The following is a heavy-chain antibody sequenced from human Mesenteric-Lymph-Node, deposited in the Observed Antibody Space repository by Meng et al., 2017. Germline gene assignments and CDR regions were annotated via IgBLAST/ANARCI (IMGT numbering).Heavy chain of an antibody. V-gene: IGHV1-18*01. CDR2: SSAYNGNT. CDR1: GYTFTSSG. D-gene: IGHD2-15*01. Sequence: ASVKVSCKASGYTFTSSGVSWVRQAPGQGLEWMGWSSAYNGNTKYAQKFQGRVTMTTDASTSTAYMDLRSLRSDDTAVYYCARDLEYCSGGSCYRYYYYGMDVWGQGTTVTVSS. J-gene: IGHJ6*02. CDR3: ARDLEYCSGGSCYRYYYYGMDV.